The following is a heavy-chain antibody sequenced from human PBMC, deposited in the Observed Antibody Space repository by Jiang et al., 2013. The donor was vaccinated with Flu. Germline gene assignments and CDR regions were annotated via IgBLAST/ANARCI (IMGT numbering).Heavy chain of an antibody. J-gene: IGHJ4*02. V-gene: IGHV2-5*02. CDR3: AHRLDTVDDYSDYIRRAFGS. D-gene: IGHD4-11*01. Sequence: KPTQTLTLTCTFSGFSLSTFGVSVGWIRQPPGKAPEWLAVIYWDDDQRYSPSLESRLTITKDTSKNQVILTMTNMDPVDTGTYYCAHRLDTVDDYSDYIRRAFGSWGQGTLVTVSS. CDR2: IYWDDDQ. CDR1: GFSLSTFGVS.